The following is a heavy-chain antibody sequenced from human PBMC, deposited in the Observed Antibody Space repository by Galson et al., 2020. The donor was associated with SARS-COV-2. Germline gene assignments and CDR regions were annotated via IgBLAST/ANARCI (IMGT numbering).Heavy chain of an antibody. J-gene: IGHJ3*02. D-gene: IGHD1-1*01. Sequence: SETLSLTCSVSGDSISTDGHFWTWVRQPPGKGLEWIGYIYHTGTTYYSPSLKSRLSIAVDRSRNQFSLTFRSVTAADTAVYFCARTSGELDIWGQGTMVTVSS. CDR1: GDSISTDGHF. CDR3: ARTSGELDI. CDR2: IYHTGTT. V-gene: IGHV4-31*03.